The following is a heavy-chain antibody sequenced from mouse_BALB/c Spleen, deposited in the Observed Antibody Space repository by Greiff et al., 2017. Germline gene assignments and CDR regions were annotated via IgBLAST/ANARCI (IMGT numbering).Heavy chain of an antibody. D-gene: IGHD1-1*01. CDR1: GFTFSSYA. CDR2: ISSGGSYT. V-gene: IGHV5-9-3*01. Sequence: EVQRVESGGGLVKPGGSLKLSCAASGFTFSSYAMSWVRQTPEKRLEWVATISSGGSYTYYPDSVKGRFTISRDNAKNTLYLQMSSLRSEDTAMYYGARRIYYYGSYAMDYWGQGTSVTVSS. J-gene: IGHJ4*01. CDR3: ARRIYYYGSYAMDY.